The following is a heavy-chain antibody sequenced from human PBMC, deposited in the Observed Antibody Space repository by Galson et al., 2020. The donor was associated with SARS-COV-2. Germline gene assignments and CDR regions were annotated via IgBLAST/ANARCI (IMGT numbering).Heavy chain of an antibody. D-gene: IGHD3-9*01. J-gene: IGHJ5*02. V-gene: IGHV1-18*04. CDR3: ARDLGLPYDIWTGYYNAYNWFDP. CDR1: GYTFTSYG. Sequence: ASVKVSCKASGYTFTSYGISWVRQAPGQGLEWMGWISAYNGNTNYAQKLQGRVTMTTDTSTSTAYMELRSLRSDDTAVYYCARDLGLPYDIWTGYYNAYNWFDPGGQGTLVTVSS. CDR2: ISAYNGNT.